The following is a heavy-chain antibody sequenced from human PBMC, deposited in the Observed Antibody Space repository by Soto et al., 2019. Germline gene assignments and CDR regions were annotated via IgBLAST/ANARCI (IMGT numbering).Heavy chain of an antibody. J-gene: IGHJ6*02. CDR1: GFTFDDYT. CDR3: AKDNRGSYLDYYGMDV. D-gene: IGHD1-26*01. V-gene: IGHV3-43*01. Sequence: PGGSLRLSCAASGFTFDDYTMHWVRQAPGKGLEWVSLISWDGGSTYYADSVKGRFTISRDNSKNSLYLQMNSLRTEDTALYYCAKDNRGSYLDYYGMDVWGQGTTVTVS. CDR2: ISWDGGST.